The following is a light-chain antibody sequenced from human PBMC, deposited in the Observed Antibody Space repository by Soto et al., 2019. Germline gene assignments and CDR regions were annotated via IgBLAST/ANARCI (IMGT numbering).Light chain of an antibody. Sequence: QSALTQPASVSGSPGQSITISCTGTSSDLGGYNYVSWYQQCPGKAPKLMIYAVSNRPSGVSDRFSGSKSGHTASLTISGLQAEDEADYYCASYRSSTLLFGGGTKLTVL. CDR3: ASYRSSTLL. J-gene: IGLJ2*01. CDR1: SSDLGGYNY. V-gene: IGLV2-14*01. CDR2: AVS.